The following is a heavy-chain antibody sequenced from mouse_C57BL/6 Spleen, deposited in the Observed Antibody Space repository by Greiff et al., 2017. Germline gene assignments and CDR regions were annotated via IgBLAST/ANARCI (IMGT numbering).Heavy chain of an antibody. CDR1: GYTFTGYW. J-gene: IGHJ4*01. Sequence: QVQLKQPGAELVKPGASVKVSCKASGYTFTGYWMHWVKQRPGQGLEWIGRIHPSDSDTNYNQKFKGKATLTVDKSSSTAYMQLSSLTSEDSAVYYCAMGYYGSSYGAMDYWGQGTSVTVSS. D-gene: IGHD1-1*01. V-gene: IGHV1-74*01. CDR3: AMGYYGSSYGAMDY. CDR2: IHPSDSDT.